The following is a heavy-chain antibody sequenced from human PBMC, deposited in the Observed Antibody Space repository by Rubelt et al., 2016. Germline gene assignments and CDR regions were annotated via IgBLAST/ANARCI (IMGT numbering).Heavy chain of an antibody. CDR2: ISGSGGDT. CDR1: GFPFSTYA. D-gene: IGHD3-16*01. CDR3: ARRNWGLGSYYGMDV. V-gene: IGHV3-23*01. J-gene: IGHJ6*02. Sequence: GESLRLSCAASGFPFSTYAMSWVRQAPGKGLEWVSGISGSGGDTFYADSVKGRFTISRDNAKNSLYLQMNSLRVEDTAVYYCARRNWGLGSYYGMDVWGQGSTVTVSS.